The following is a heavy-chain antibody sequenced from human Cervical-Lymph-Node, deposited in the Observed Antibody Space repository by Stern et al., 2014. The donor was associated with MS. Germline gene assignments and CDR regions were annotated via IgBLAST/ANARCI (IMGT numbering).Heavy chain of an antibody. CDR3: TPDDDHRTWYSYRY. J-gene: IGHJ4*02. D-gene: IGHD6-13*01. CDR1: GFTFSNAW. V-gene: IGHV3-15*01. CDR2: IKSKTDGGTT. Sequence: EVQLVESGGGLVKPGGSLRLSCAASGFTFSNAWMSWVRQAPGKGLEWVGRIKSKTDGGTTDYAAPVKGRFTISRDDSKNTLYLQMNSLKTEDTAVYYCTPDDDHRTWYSYRYWGQGTLVTVSS.